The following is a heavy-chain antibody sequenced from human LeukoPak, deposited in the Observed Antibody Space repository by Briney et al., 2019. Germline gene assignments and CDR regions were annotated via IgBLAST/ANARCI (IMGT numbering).Heavy chain of an antibody. CDR1: GFTFSSYG. CDR2: IWYDGSNK. D-gene: IGHD2-2*01. J-gene: IGHJ5*02. Sequence: GGSLRLPCAASGFTFSSYGMHWVRQAPGKGLEWVAVIWYDGSNKYYADSVKGRFTISRDNSKNTLYLQMNSLRAEDTAVYYCARDGLIVVVPAATQGWFDPWGQGTLVTVSS. V-gene: IGHV3-33*01. CDR3: ARDGLIVVVPAATQGWFDP.